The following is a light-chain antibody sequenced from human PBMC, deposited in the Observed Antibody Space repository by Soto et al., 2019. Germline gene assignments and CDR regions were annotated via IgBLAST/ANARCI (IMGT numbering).Light chain of an antibody. J-gene: IGLJ1*01. Sequence: QSALTQPPSVSGAPGQRVTTSCTGSSSNIGAGYDVHWYQQLPGTAPKLLIYGNSNRPSGVPDRFSGSKSGTSASLAITGLQAEDEADYYCQSYDSSLGVFGTGTKVTVL. V-gene: IGLV1-40*01. CDR1: SSNIGAGYD. CDR2: GNS. CDR3: QSYDSSLGV.